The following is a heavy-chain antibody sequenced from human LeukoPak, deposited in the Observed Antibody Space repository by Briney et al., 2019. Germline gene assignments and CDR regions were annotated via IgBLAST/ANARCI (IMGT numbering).Heavy chain of an antibody. V-gene: IGHV1-2*02. CDR3: ASLQPVHIVPAAIRKDV. Sequence: ASVKVSCKASGYTFTGYYMHWVRQAPGQGLEWMGWINPNSGGTNYAQKFQGRVTMTRDTPISTAYMELSRLRSDDTAVYYCASLQPVHIVPAAIRKDVWGKGTTVTVSS. J-gene: IGHJ6*04. CDR2: INPNSGGT. CDR1: GYTFTGYY. D-gene: IGHD2-2*01.